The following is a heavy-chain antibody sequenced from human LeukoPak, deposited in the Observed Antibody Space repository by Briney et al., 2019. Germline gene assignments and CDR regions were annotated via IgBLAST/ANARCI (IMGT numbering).Heavy chain of an antibody. CDR1: GFTFSDYY. CDR2: ISTVENNVI. D-gene: IGHD2-2*01. V-gene: IGHV3-11*01. CDR3: ARRYCTPSSCYSGL. Sequence: GGSLRLSCAASGFTFSDYYMSWLRQAPGKGLEWISYISTVENNVIYYADSVRGRFTISRDNAKRSLYLQMASLRVDDTAVYYCARRYCTPSSCYSGLWGQGTLVTVSS. J-gene: IGHJ4*02.